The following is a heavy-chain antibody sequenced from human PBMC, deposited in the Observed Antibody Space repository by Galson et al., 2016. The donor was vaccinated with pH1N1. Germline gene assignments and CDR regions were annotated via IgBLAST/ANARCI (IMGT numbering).Heavy chain of an antibody. Sequence: SLRLSCEASGFTFNNYWMYWVRQAPGKGLVWVSRISPDRTDTLNADSVRGRFTLTRDNPKTPPFLQMHSLGAEDPAMYYCTAYTWGSSSVVWGQGAMVTV. CDR2: ISPDRTDT. J-gene: IGHJ3*01. CDR1: GFTFNNYW. V-gene: IGHV3-74*01. D-gene: IGHD2-2*02. CDR3: TAYTWGSSSVV.